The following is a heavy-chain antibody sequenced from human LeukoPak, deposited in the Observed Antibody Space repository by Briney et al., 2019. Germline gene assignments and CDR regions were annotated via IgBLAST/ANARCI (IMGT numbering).Heavy chain of an antibody. Sequence: SETLSLTCTVSGGSISSGSYYWNWIRQPAGKGLEWIGRIYRSGTTNYNPSLKSRVTISVDTSKNQFSLKLSSVTAADTAVYYCAREGLNMVRGVIPKEAWGWFDPWGQGTLVTVSS. V-gene: IGHV4-61*02. CDR2: IYRSGTT. J-gene: IGHJ5*02. D-gene: IGHD3-10*01. CDR1: GGSISSGSYY. CDR3: AREGLNMVRGVIPKEAWGWFDP.